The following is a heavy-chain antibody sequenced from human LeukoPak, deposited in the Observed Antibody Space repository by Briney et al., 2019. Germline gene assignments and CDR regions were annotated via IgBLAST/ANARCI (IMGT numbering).Heavy chain of an antibody. D-gene: IGHD2-2*01. CDR1: GFTFRDYY. J-gene: IGHJ6*03. Sequence: GGSLRLSCTASGFTFRDYYVTWIRQAPGKGLDWVSAISGSGGSTYYADSVKGRFTISRDNSKNTLYLQMNSLRAEDTAIYYCAKKYRSVQFFYMDVWGKGTTVTISS. CDR2: ISGSGGST. CDR3: AKKYRSVQFFYMDV. V-gene: IGHV3-23*01.